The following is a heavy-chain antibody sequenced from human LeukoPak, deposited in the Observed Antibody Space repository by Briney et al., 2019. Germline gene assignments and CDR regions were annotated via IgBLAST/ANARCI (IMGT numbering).Heavy chain of an antibody. D-gene: IGHD6-19*01. J-gene: IGHJ4*02. Sequence: SETLSLTCAVYGGSFSGYYWSWMRQPPGKGLEGIGEINHSGSTNYNPSLKSRFTISVDTSKNQFSLKLSSVTAADTAVYYCAIGGGVKRVFEAVAGRRFDYWGQGTLVTVSS. V-gene: IGHV4-34*01. CDR2: INHSGST. CDR1: GGSFSGYY. CDR3: AIGGGVKRVFEAVAGRRFDY.